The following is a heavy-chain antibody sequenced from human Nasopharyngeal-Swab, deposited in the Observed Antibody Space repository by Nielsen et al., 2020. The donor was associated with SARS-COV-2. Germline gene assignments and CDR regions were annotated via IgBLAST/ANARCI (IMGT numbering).Heavy chain of an antibody. V-gene: IGHV3-9*01. CDR2: ISWNSGST. CDR1: GFTFADYA. J-gene: IGHJ4*02. CDR3: AKDGGGLTGDLYYFDY. Sequence: SLTISCAASGFTFADYAMHWVRQAPGKGLEWVSGISWNSGSTGYADSVKGRFTISRDNAKNSLYLQMNSLRAADTALYYCAKDGGGLTGDLYYFDYWGQGTLVTVSS. D-gene: IGHD7-27*01.